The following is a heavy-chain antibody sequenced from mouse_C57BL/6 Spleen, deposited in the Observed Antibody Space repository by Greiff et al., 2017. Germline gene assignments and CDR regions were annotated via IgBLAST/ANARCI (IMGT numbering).Heavy chain of an antibody. V-gene: IGHV5-6*01. CDR1: GFTFSSYG. CDR3: ARDYGTYFDD. J-gene: IGHJ2*01. Sequence: EVQRVESGGDLVKPGGSLKLSCAASGFTFSSYGMSWVRQTPDKRLEWVATISSGGSYTYYPDSVKGRFTISRDNAKNTLYLEMMSLKSEDTAMYYCARDYGTYFDDWGQGTTLTVSS. CDR2: ISSGGSYT. D-gene: IGHD1-1*01.